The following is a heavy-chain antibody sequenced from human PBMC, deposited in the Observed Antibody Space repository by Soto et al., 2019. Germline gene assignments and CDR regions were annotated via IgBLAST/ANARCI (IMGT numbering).Heavy chain of an antibody. CDR2: ISGGSEGA. D-gene: IGHD2-15*01. CDR1: GFTFSGHA. Sequence: EVQLLESGGGLVQPGGALRLSCAASGFTFSGHAMSWVRQAPGKGLEWISSISGGSEGAYYADSVKGRFTISRDNSKNTLYLQMNSLRVEDTAVYYCARDLWWYLHWGQGTLVTVSS. CDR3: ARDLWWYLH. J-gene: IGHJ4*02. V-gene: IGHV3-23*01.